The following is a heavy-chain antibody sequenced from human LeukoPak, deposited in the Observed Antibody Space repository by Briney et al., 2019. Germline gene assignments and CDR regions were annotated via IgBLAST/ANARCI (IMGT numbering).Heavy chain of an antibody. D-gene: IGHD2-2*01. CDR2: TYYRSKWFS. CDR3: ARGPAVLDP. J-gene: IGHJ5*02. CDR1: GDSVSSNSAA. Sequence: SQTLSLTCAISGDSVSSNSAAWNWIRQSPSRGLEWLGRTYYRSKWFSSYAVSVKSRIIINPDTSKNRFSLQLNSVTPEDTAVYYCARGPAVLDPWGREYWSPSPQ. V-gene: IGHV6-1*01.